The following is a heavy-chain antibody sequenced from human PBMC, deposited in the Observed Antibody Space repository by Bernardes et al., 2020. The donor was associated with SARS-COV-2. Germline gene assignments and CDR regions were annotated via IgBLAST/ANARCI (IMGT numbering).Heavy chain of an antibody. V-gene: IGHV4-31*03. D-gene: IGHD4-4*01. CDR2: IYYSGST. CDR3: ARTWVTTHDYYYGMDV. CDR1: GGSISSGGYY. Sequence: SEPLSLTCTVSGGSISSGGYYWSWLLQHPGKGLEWIGYIYYSGSTYYNPSLKSRVTISVDTSKNQFSLKLSSVTAADTAVYYCARTWVTTHDYYYGMDVWGQGTTVTVSS. J-gene: IGHJ6*02.